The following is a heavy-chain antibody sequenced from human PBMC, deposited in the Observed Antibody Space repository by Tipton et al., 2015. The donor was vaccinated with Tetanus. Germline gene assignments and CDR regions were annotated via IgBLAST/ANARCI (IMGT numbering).Heavy chain of an antibody. CDR2: IYASGIT. CDR1: GGSITSNY. CDR3: ARVRRGATTDLDY. J-gene: IGHJ4*02. Sequence: TLSLTCTVSGGSITSNYWTWIRQPAGKGLEWIGRIYASGITNYNPSLKSRVSMSVDTSKNQFSLRLSSVTAADTAVYYCARVRRGATTDLDYWGQGTLVTVSS. D-gene: IGHD5-12*01. V-gene: IGHV4-4*07.